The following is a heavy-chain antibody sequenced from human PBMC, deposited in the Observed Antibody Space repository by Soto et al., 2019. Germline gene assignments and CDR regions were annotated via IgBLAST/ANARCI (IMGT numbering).Heavy chain of an antibody. J-gene: IGHJ5*02. CDR3: ASIGSTYYDILTGFQSWFDP. CDR2: IYYSGST. Sequence: SETLSLTCTVSGGSISSYYWSWIRQPPGKGLEWIGYIYYSGSTNYNPSLKSRVTISVDTSKNQFSLKLSSVTAADTAVYYCASIGSTYYDILTGFQSWFDPWGQGTLVTVSS. V-gene: IGHV4-59*01. CDR1: GGSISSYY. D-gene: IGHD3-9*01.